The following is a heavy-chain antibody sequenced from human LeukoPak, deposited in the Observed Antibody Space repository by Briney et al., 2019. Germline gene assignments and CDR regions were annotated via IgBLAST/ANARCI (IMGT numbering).Heavy chain of an antibody. CDR1: GYTFTVYY. D-gene: IGHD3-9*01. CDR2: MNPNSGGT. V-gene: IGHV1-2*06. CDR3: ARAQRDYDILTGYYAPYLDH. Sequence: ASVKVSCKTSGYTFTVYYMHWVRQAPGQALEWMGRMNPNSGGTTFAQKFQGRVTLTRDTSISTAYMDLSSLRSDDTAVYYCARAQRDYDILTGYYAPYLDHWGQGALVTVSS. J-gene: IGHJ4*02.